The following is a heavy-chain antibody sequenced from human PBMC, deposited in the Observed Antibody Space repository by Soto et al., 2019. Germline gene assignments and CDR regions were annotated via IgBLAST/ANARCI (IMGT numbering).Heavy chain of an antibody. Sequence: QVQLQESGPGLVKPSQTLFLTCTVSGGSITSGDYYWSWFRQPPGKGLEWLGYIYYSGSTYYNPCLQCRVTISVDTSRDQFSPKLSSVTAADTAVYYDARAASSWFYFDYWGQETLVTVSS. CDR2: IYYSGST. CDR1: GGSITSGDYY. V-gene: IGHV4-30-4*08. D-gene: IGHD6-13*01. J-gene: IGHJ4*02. CDR3: ARAASSWFYFDY.